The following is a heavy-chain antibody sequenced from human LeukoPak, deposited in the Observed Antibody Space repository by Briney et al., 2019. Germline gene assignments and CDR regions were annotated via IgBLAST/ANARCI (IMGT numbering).Heavy chain of an antibody. CDR3: AIYCSSTSCYLFIPS. CDR1: GYIFTGYY. Sequence: ASVKVSCKASGYIFTGYYIHWVRQAPGQGLEWMGWINPHSGGTNYAQKFQGRVTMTRDTSISTAYMELSRLRSDDTAVYYCAIYCSSTSCYLFIPSWGQGTLVTVSS. D-gene: IGHD2-2*01. CDR2: INPHSGGT. J-gene: IGHJ4*02. V-gene: IGHV1-2*02.